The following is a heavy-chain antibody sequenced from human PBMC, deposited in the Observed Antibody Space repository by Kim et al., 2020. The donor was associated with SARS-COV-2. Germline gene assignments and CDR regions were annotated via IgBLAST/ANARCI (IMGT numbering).Heavy chain of an antibody. V-gene: IGHV3-33*01. CDR2: IWSDGSNE. J-gene: IGHJ4*02. CDR3: ARQGPGETVITMPLEF. Sequence: GGSLRLSCAASGFTFSRYAMHWVRQAPGKGLECIAVIWSDGSNENYADSVKGRFTIARDNSKNTLYLQMNSLRAEDTGVYYCARQGPGETVITMPLEFWGQGTLVTVSS. D-gene: IGHD4-17*01. CDR1: GFTFSRYA.